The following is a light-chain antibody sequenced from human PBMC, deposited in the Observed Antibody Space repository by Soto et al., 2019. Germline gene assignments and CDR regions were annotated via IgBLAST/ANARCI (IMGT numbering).Light chain of an antibody. Sequence: EIVLTQSPGTLSLSPGERATLSCRASQSVSSYLAWYQQKPGQAPRLLIYDVSNRATGIPARFRGSGSGTDFTLTISSLEPEDFAVYYCQQRSNWPITFGQGTRLEIK. V-gene: IGKV3-11*01. CDR2: DVS. CDR3: QQRSNWPIT. CDR1: QSVSSY. J-gene: IGKJ5*01.